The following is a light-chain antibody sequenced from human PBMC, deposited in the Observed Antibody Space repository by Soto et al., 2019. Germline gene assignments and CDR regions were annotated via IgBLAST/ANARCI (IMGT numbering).Light chain of an antibody. J-gene: IGKJ3*01. CDR1: QSISRW. CDR3: QQSYNLTFT. CDR2: EAS. Sequence: DIQMTQSPATLSASVGDRVTITCRASQSISRWLTWYQQKPGKAPKLLIYEASSLESGVPSRFSGSVSGTDFNINIRSLQPEDFTTYYGQQSYNLTFTVGTGTTVDIK. V-gene: IGKV1-5*01.